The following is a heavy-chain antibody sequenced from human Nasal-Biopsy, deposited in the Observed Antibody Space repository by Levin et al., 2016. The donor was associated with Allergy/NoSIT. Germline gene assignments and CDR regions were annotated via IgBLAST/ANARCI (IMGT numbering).Heavy chain of an antibody. D-gene: IGHD3-10*01. V-gene: IGHV4-61*01. CDR1: GGSVSGGNYY. Sequence: SETLSLTCTVSGGSVSGGNYYWSWVRQSPGMGLEWIGNIYYTGITYYNPSHKTRITMSIDTSKNQFSLRLSSVTTADTAIYYCARGTRSGSPLIPFDSWGQGTLVTVSS. J-gene: IGHJ4*02. CDR2: IYYTGIT. CDR3: ARGTRSGSPLIPFDS.